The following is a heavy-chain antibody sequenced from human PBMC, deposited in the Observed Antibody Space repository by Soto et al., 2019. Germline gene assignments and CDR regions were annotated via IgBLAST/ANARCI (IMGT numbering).Heavy chain of an antibody. CDR3: ARGAAVVAAAGTYYFDY. V-gene: IGHV1-69*13. D-gene: IGHD6-13*01. Sequence: SVKVSCKASGGTFSSYAISWVRQAPGQGLEWMGGIIPIFGTANYAQKFQGRVTITADESTSTAYMELSSLRSEDMAVYYCARGAAVVAAAGTYYFDYWGQGTLVTVSS. CDR2: IIPIFGTA. J-gene: IGHJ4*02. CDR1: GGTFSSYA.